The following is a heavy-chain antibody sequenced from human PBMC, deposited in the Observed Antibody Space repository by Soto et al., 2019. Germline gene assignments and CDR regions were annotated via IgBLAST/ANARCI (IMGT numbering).Heavy chain of an antibody. CDR3: ARELLTTVTTDAFDI. CDR2: ISYDGSNK. V-gene: IGHV3-30-3*01. D-gene: IGHD4-17*01. J-gene: IGHJ3*02. Sequence: GGSLRLSCAASGFTFSSYAMHWVRQAPGKGLEWVAVISYDGSNKYYADSVKGRFTISRENSKNTLYLQMNSLRAEDTAVYYCARELLTTVTTDAFDIWGQGTMVTVSS. CDR1: GFTFSSYA.